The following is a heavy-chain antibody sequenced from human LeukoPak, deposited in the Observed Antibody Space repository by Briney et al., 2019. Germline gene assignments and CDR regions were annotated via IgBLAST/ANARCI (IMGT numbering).Heavy chain of an antibody. D-gene: IGHD3-10*01. V-gene: IGHV3-21*01. Sequence: GGALRLSCAASGFTFGSYSMNWVRTVPGKGLQWVSSISSTSRYIYYLDSVKGRFTVSRDNAKNSLSLQMNSLGVEDTAVYFCARCYASGSYGIDYWGQGTLVSVSS. CDR2: ISSTSRYI. CDR1: GFTFGSYS. CDR3: ARCYASGSYGIDY. J-gene: IGHJ4*02.